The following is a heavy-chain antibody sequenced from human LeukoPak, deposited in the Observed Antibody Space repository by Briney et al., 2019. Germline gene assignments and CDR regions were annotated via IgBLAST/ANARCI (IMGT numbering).Heavy chain of an antibody. CDR1: GFTFSHYW. J-gene: IGHJ4*02. D-gene: IGHD1-26*01. Sequence: GGSLRLSCAASGFTFSHYWMSWVRQAPGKGLEWVANIKQDGSEKYYGDSVEGRFTISRDNVKNSLYLQMNSLRVGDTAVYYCARVFDGPSSTEPYFDLWGQGNLVTVSS. CDR2: IKQDGSEK. CDR3: ARVFDGPSSTEPYFDL. V-gene: IGHV3-7*01.